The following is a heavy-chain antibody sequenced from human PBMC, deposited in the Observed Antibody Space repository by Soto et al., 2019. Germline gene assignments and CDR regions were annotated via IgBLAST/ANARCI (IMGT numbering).Heavy chain of an antibody. Sequence: PGGSLRLSCAASGFTFSDHYMSWIRQAPGKGLEWVSYVSSGGSAKYYADSVKGRFTISRDNGKNSLYLQMNSLRAEDTAVYYCARVKECSSTTCYARDAFDIWGQGTMVTVSS. CDR1: GFTFSDHY. CDR2: VSSGGSAK. D-gene: IGHD2-2*01. J-gene: IGHJ3*02. V-gene: IGHV3-11*01. CDR3: ARVKECSSTTCYARDAFDI.